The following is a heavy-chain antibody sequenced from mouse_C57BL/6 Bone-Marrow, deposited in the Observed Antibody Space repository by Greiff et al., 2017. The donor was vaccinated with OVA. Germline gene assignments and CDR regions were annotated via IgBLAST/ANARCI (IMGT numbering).Heavy chain of an antibody. CDR1: GYTLTSYG. D-gene: IGHD4-1*01. J-gene: IGHJ1*03. CDR3: ALTQYFDV. V-gene: IGHV1-81*01. Sequence: VKLVESGAELARPGASVKLSCKASGYTLTSYGISWVKQRTGQGLEWIGEIYPRSGNTYYNEKFKGKATLTVDKSSSTAYMELRSLTSEDAAVYFCALTQYFDVWGTGTTVTVTS. CDR2: IYPRSGNT.